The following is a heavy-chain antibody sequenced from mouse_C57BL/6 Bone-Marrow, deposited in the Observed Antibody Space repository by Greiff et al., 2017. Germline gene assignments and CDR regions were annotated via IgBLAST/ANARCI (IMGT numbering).Heavy chain of an antibody. D-gene: IGHD1-1*01. CDR1: GYTFTSYW. Sequence: QVQLQQPGAELVMPGASVKLSCKASGYTFTSYWMHWVKQRPGQGLEWIGEIDPSDSYTNYNQKFKGKSTLTVDKSSSTAYMQLSSLTSEDSAVYYCAREVIIGYYYGSSWGQGTLVTVSA. J-gene: IGHJ3*01. CDR3: AREVIIGYYYGSS. CDR2: IDPSDSYT. V-gene: IGHV1-69*01.